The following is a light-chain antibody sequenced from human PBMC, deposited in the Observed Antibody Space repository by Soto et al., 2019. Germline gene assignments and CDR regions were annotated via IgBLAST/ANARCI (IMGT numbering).Light chain of an antibody. V-gene: IGKV1-33*01. CDR3: QQYVDLPPT. J-gene: IGKJ4*01. CDR1: QDINIY. Sequence: DIQMTQSPSSLSASVGDRVTISCQASQDINIYLNWYQQKPGKAPKLLIYDASKLETGVPSRFSGSGSGTDFTFTISSLQPEDIATYYCQQYVDLPPTFGGGTKVEIK. CDR2: DAS.